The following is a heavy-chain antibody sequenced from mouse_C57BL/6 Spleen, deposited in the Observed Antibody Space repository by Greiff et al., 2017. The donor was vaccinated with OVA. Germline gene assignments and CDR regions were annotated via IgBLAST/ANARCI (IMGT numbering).Heavy chain of an antibody. CDR2: IYPSDSET. CDR1: GYTFTSSW. CDR3: ARRAWDAMDY. V-gene: IGHV1-61*01. Sequence: QVQLQQPGAELVRPGSSVKLSCKASGYTFTSSWMDWVKQRPGPGLEWIGHIYPSDSETHYNQKFKDKATLTVDKSSSTAYMQLSSLTSEDSAVYYCARRAWDAMDYWGQGTSVTVSS. D-gene: IGHD3-1*01. J-gene: IGHJ4*01.